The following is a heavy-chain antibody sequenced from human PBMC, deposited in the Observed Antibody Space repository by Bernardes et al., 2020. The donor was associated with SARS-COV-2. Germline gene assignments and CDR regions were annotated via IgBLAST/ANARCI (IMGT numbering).Heavy chain of an antibody. J-gene: IGHJ2*01. Sequence: SETLSLTCTVSGGSISSYYWSWIRQPPGKGLEWIGYIYYSGSTNYNPSLKSRVTISVDTSKNQFSLKLSSVTAADTAVYYCARDDYGDSGYFDLWGRGTLVTVSS. CDR1: GGSISSYY. V-gene: IGHV4-59*01. CDR3: ARDDYGDSGYFDL. D-gene: IGHD4-17*01. CDR2: IYYSGST.